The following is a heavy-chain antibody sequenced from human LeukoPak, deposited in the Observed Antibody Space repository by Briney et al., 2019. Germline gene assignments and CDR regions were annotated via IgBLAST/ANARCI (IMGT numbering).Heavy chain of an antibody. CDR1: GGSISSYY. D-gene: IGHD1-26*01. CDR3: ARDFPLVGAYFDY. Sequence: SETLSLTCTVSGGSISSYYWSWIRQPPGKGLEWIGYIYYSGSTNYNPSLKSRVTISVDTSKNQFSLKVSSVTAADTAVYYCARDFPLVGAYFDYWGRGTLVSVSS. CDR2: IYYSGST. V-gene: IGHV4-59*12. J-gene: IGHJ4*02.